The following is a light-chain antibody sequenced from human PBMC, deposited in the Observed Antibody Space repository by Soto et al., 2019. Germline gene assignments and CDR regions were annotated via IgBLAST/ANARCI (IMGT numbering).Light chain of an antibody. CDR3: QQRSNWPT. J-gene: IGKJ4*01. Sequence: EIVLTQSAATLSLSPGERATLSCRASQSVNSYLAWYQQKPGQAPRLLIHDASNRATGIPARFSGSGSGTDFTLTISSLEPEDFAVYYCQQRSNWPTFGGGTKVEIK. CDR1: QSVNSY. V-gene: IGKV3-11*01. CDR2: DAS.